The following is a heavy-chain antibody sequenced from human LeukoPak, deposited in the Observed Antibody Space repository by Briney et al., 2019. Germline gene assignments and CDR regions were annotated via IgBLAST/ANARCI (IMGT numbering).Heavy chain of an antibody. CDR2: IKSKTDGGTT. J-gene: IGHJ4*02. V-gene: IGHV3-15*01. CDR1: GISFGEYA. D-gene: IGHD1-26*01. CDR3: TTDDASGSYPNTKYFDY. Sequence: GGSLRLSCTTSGISFGEYAMSWVRQAPGKGLEWVGRIKSKTDGGTTDYAAPVKGRFTISRDDSKNTLYLQMNSLKTEDTAVYYCTTDDASGSYPNTKYFDYWGQGTLVTVSS.